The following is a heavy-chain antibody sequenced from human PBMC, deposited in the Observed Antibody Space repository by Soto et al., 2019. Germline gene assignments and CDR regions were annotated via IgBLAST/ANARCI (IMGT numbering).Heavy chain of an antibody. J-gene: IGHJ6*02. Sequence: GGSLRLSCAASGFTFSSYGMHWVRQAPGKGLEWVAVIWYDGNSNYYADSVKGRFTISRDNSRNTLYLQINSLRAEDTAVYYCAKDRGNYDRGGMDVWGQGTTVTVSS. CDR1: GFTFSSYG. D-gene: IGHD3-22*01. CDR2: IWYDGNSN. CDR3: AKDRGNYDRGGMDV. V-gene: IGHV3-33*06.